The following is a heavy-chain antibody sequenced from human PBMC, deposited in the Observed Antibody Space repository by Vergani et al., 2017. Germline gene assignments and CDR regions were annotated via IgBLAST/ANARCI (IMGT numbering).Heavy chain of an antibody. V-gene: IGHV4-4*03. CDR3: ASNGYYCLDY. CDR2: IYHSGST. CDR1: GDSISGTNW. J-gene: IGHJ4*02. Sequence: QVQLQESGPGLVKPPGTLSLTCAVSGDSISGTNWWSWVRQSPGKGLEWIGEIYHSGSTNYNPSLKRRVTISVDKSKNQFSLKLSSVTAADTAVYYCASNGYYCLDYWGRGTLVTVSS. D-gene: IGHD3-22*01.